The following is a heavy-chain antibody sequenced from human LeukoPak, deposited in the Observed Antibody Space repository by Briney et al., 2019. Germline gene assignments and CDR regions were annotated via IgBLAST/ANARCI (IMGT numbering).Heavy chain of an antibody. D-gene: IGHD3-10*01. CDR3: AREGKITMVRGVIRYYYMDV. Sequence: SETLSLTCTVSGGSISSDNYYWGWIRQPPGKGLEWIGSIYYSGSTYYNPSLKSRVTISVDTSKNQFSLKLSSVTAADTAVYYCAREGKITMVRGVIRYYYMDVWGKGTTVTISS. J-gene: IGHJ6*03. V-gene: IGHV4-39*02. CDR1: GGSISSDNYY. CDR2: IYYSGST.